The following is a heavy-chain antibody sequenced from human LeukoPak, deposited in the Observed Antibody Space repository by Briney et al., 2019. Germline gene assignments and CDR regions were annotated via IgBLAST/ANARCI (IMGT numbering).Heavy chain of an antibody. V-gene: IGHV1-8*01. CDR3: ARAPAAVRGVTRRYFDY. J-gene: IGHJ4*02. CDR2: MNPNSGNT. CDR1: GYTFTSYD. D-gene: IGHD3-10*01. Sequence: EASVKVSCKASGYTFTSYDINWVRQATGQGLEWMGWMNPNSGNTGYAQKFQGRVTMTRNTSISTACMELSSLRSEDTAVYYCARAPAAVRGVTRRYFDYWGQGTLVTVSS.